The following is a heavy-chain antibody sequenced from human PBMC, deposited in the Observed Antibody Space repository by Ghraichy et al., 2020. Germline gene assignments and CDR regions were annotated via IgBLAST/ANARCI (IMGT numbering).Heavy chain of an antibody. Sequence: GSLRLSCAASGFIVSSHYMNWVRQAPGKGLEWVSVIYSGGTTYYADSVKGRFTISRDNSENTLCLQMNSLRAEDTAVYYCARGDAFDIWGQGTVVTVSS. CDR2: IYSGGTT. V-gene: IGHV3-53*01. CDR1: GFIVSSHY. J-gene: IGHJ3*02. CDR3: ARGDAFDI.